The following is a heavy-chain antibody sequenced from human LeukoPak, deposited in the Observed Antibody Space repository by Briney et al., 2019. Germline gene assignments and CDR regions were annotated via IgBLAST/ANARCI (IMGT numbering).Heavy chain of an antibody. CDR3: ARITMVRGLNQGGDY. D-gene: IGHD3-10*01. CDR1: GYTFSSHH. J-gene: IGHJ4*02. Sequence: GASVRVSCKASGYTFSSHHIYWLRQAPGRGLEWMGWINPNSGGTNYAQKFQGRVTMTRDTSISTAYMELSRLRSDDTAVYYCARITMVRGLNQGGDYWGQGTLVTVSS. V-gene: IGHV1-2*02. CDR2: INPNSGGT.